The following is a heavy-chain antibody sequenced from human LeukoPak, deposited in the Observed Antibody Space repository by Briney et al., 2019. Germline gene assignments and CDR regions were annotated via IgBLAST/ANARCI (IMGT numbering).Heavy chain of an antibody. J-gene: IGHJ5*02. CDR3: PRVCLGTVQAEFDP. CDR2: INHSGST. V-gene: IGHV4-34*01. CDR1: GGSFSGYY. Sequence: SETLSLTCAVYGGSFSGYYWSWIRQPPGKGLEWIGEINHSGSTNYNPSLKSRVTISVDTSKNQFSLQLRSVTDADTAVYYCPRVCLGTVQAEFDPWGQGTLVTVSS. D-gene: IGHD2-2*01.